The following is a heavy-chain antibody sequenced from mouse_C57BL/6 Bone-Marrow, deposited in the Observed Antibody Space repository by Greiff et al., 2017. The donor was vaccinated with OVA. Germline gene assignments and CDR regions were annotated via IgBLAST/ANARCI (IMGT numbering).Heavy chain of an antibody. CDR1: GYTFTSYW. J-gene: IGHJ2*01. CDR3: ARILYYDYPYYFDY. Sequence: QVQLQQPGAELVRPGTSVKLSCKASGYTFTSYWMHWVKQRPGQGLEWIGVIDPSDSYTNYNQKFNGKATLTVDTSSSTAYMQLSSLTSEDSAVYYCARILYYDYPYYFDYWGQGTTLTVSS. CDR2: IDPSDSYT. D-gene: IGHD2-4*01. V-gene: IGHV1-59*01.